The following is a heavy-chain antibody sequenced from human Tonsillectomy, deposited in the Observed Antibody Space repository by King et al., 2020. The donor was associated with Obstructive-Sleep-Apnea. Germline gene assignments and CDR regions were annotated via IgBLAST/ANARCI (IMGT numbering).Heavy chain of an antibody. D-gene: IGHD6-13*01. CDR2: ISSSSSYI. V-gene: IGHV3-21*01. J-gene: IGHJ4*02. CDR3: ASASRIAAAVPPY. CDR1: GFTFSSYS. Sequence: VQLVESGGGLVKPGGSLRLACAASGFTFSSYSMNWVRQAPGKGLEWVSSISSSSSYIYYADSVKGRFTISRDNAKNSLYLQMNSLRAEDTAVYYCASASRIAAAVPPYWGQGTLVTVSS.